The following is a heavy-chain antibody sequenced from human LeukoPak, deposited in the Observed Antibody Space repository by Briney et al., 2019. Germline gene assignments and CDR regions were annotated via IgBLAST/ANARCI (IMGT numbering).Heavy chain of an antibody. D-gene: IGHD3-22*01. J-gene: IGHJ6*03. CDR2: INPNSGGT. Sequence: ASVKVSCKASGYTFTGYYMHWVRQAPGQGLEWMGWINPNSGGTNYAQKFQGRVTMTRDTSISTAYMELSRLRSDDTAVYYCARGLGYYDSSGYYYVDYYYYYMDVWGRGTTVTVSS. CDR3: ARGLGYYDSSGYYYVDYYYYYMDV. CDR1: GYTFTGYY. V-gene: IGHV1-2*02.